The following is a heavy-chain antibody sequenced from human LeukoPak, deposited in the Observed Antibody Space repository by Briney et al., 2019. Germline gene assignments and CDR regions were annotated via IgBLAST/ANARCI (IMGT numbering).Heavy chain of an antibody. CDR2: INPNSGGT. D-gene: IGHD1-26*01. Sequence: ASVKVSCKASGYTFTGYYMHWVRQAPGQGLEWMGWINPNSGGTNYAQKFQGRVTMTRDTSISTAYMGLSRLRSDDTAVYYCARERGSGSYFNYWGQGTLVTVSS. CDR1: GYTFTGYY. V-gene: IGHV1-2*02. CDR3: ARERGSGSYFNY. J-gene: IGHJ4*02.